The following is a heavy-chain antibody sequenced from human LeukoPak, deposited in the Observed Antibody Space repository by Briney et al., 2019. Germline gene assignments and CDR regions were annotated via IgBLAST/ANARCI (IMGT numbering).Heavy chain of an antibody. CDR3: ARVYSGYGGRSHAFDI. D-gene: IGHD5-12*01. CDR2: IYYSGST. Sequence: SETLSLTCSVSGGSISSYYWSWIRQPPGKGLEWIGYIYYSGSTNYNPSLKSRVTISVDTSKNQFSLKLSSVTAADTAVYYCARVYSGYGGRSHAFDIWGQGTMVTVSS. V-gene: IGHV4-59*12. J-gene: IGHJ3*02. CDR1: GGSISSYY.